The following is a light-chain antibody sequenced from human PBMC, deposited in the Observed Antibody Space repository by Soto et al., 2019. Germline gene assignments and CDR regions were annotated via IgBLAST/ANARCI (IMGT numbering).Light chain of an antibody. CDR1: QSVSSY. CDR3: QQRSNWPLT. Sequence: EIVLTQSPATLSXXPGARGTLSFRASQSVSSYLAWYQQKPGQAPRLLIYDASNRATGIPARFSGSGSGTDFTLTISSLEPEDFAVYYCQQRSNWPLTFGGGTKVAIK. CDR2: DAS. V-gene: IGKV3-11*01. J-gene: IGKJ4*01.